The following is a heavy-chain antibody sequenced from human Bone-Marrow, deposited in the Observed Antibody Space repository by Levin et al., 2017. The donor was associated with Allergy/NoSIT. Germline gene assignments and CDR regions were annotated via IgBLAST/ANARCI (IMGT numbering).Heavy chain of an antibody. CDR2: IYSGGST. CDR1: GFTVSSNY. V-gene: IGHV3-66*01. D-gene: IGHD6-19*01. CDR3: ARFGQWLAPFDY. J-gene: IGHJ4*02. Sequence: GGSLRLSCAASGFTVSSNYMSWVRQAPGKGLEWVSVIYSGGSTYYADSVKGRFTISRDNSKNTLYLQMNSLRAEDTAVYYCARFGQWLAPFDYWGQGTLVTVSS.